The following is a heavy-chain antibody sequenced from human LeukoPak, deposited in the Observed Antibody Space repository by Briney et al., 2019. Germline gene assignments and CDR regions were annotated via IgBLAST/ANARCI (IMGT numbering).Heavy chain of an antibody. J-gene: IGHJ1*01. V-gene: IGHV3-23*01. CDR2: VTASAGNT. CDR1: GFTFSSYA. CDR3: AIMHGYYDGSGYWVQ. D-gene: IGHD3-22*01. Sequence: GGSLRLSCAASGFTFSSYAMSWVRQAPGKGLEWVSAVTASAGNTYYADSVKGRFTISRDNSKNTLYLQVNSLRAEDTAVYYCAIMHGYYDGSGYWVQWGQGTLVTVSS.